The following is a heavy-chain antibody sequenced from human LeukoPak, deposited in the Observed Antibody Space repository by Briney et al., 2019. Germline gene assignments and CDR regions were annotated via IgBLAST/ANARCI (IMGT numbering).Heavy chain of an antibody. CDR1: GFTFSSYA. V-gene: IGHV3-23*01. Sequence: GSLRLSCAASGFTFSSYAMSWVRQAPGKGLEWVSAISGSGGSTYYADSVKGRFTISRDNSKNTLYLQMNSLRAEDTAVYYCARDLYPEYSGSYYYYYGMDVWGQGTTVTVSS. D-gene: IGHD1-26*01. CDR3: ARDLYPEYSGSYYYYYGMDV. CDR2: ISGSGGST. J-gene: IGHJ6*02.